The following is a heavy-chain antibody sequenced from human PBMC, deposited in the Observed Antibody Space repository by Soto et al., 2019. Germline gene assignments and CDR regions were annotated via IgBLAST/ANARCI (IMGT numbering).Heavy chain of an antibody. CDR3: ARDQGVVSITDH. Sequence: QVQLVESGGGVVQPGRSLRLSCAASGFTFRNHAMHWVRQAPGKGLEWVGLIWYDGTSKYYADSVKGRFTISRDNSKNALYLDMNSLRVEDTAIYYCARDQGVVSITDHWGQETLVTVSS. D-gene: IGHD2-21*01. CDR1: GFTFRNHA. V-gene: IGHV3-33*08. CDR2: IWYDGTSK. J-gene: IGHJ4*02.